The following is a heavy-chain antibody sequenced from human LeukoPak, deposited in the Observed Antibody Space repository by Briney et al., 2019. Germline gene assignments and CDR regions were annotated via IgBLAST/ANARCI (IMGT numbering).Heavy chain of an antibody. D-gene: IGHD3-22*01. CDR2: IYYSGST. V-gene: IGHV4-61*08. J-gene: IGHJ4*02. CDR3: ARGTYYYDSSFGF. CDR1: GDSISSGDYY. Sequence: SETLSLTCTVSGDSISSGDYYWSWIRQPPGKGLEWIGYIYYSGSTNYNPSLQSRVTISIDTSKNQFSLKLSSVTAADTAVYYCARGTYYYDSSFGFWGQGTLVIVSS.